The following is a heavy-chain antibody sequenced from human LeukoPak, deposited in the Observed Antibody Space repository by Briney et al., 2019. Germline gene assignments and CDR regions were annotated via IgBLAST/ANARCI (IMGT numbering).Heavy chain of an antibody. CDR3: TADSPVSMAHSFDF. D-gene: IGHD2-8*01. V-gene: IGHV3-15*01. Sequence: GGSLRLSCAASGFTFSDAWMSWVRQAPGKGLEWVARIKSRGNGGTTDYPAPVKGRFTISRDDSENTVHVQMNSLKIEDTAVYYCTADSPVSMAHSFDFWGQGILVTVSS. J-gene: IGHJ4*02. CDR2: IKSRGNGGTT. CDR1: GFTFSDAW.